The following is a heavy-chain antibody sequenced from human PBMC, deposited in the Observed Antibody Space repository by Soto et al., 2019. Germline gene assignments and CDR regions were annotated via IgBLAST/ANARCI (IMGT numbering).Heavy chain of an antibody. V-gene: IGHV4-4*02. D-gene: IGHD3-22*01. J-gene: IGHJ4*02. Sequence: SETLSLTCAVSGGSINTGNWWSWVRQSPGKGLKWIGEIYHSGTTNYNPSLKSRVSLSVDKSTNHFSLKLKSVTAADTAVYYCGRNNGYHFDLWGQGALVTVSS. CDR2: IYHSGTT. CDR3: GRNNGYHFDL. CDR1: GGSINTGNW.